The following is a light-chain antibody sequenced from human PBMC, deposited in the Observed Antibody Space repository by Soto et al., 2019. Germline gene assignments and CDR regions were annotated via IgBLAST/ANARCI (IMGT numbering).Light chain of an antibody. Sequence: QSALTQPPSASGSPGQSITISCTGTSSDIGDYNYVSWYQQHPGKAPKVLIYEVIKRPSGISDRFSGSKSGNTASLTVSGLQTEDEADYYCSSYTRSSTLKFGGGTQLTVL. CDR1: SSDIGDYNY. V-gene: IGLV2-14*03. CDR3: SSYTRSSTLK. CDR2: EVI. J-gene: IGLJ2*01.